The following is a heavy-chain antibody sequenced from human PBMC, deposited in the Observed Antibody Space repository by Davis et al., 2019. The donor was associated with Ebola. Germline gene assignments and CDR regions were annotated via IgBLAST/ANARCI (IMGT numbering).Heavy chain of an antibody. CDR3: ANLYSSSSGYGMDV. CDR1: GFTFGHYG. V-gene: IGHV3-30*18. D-gene: IGHD6-6*01. J-gene: IGHJ6*04. CDR2: ISYDGSIE. Sequence: GESLKISCAASGFTFGHYGMHWVRQAPGKGLEWVAAISYDGSIEDYVDPVKGRFTISRDNSKNTLYLQMNSLRPEDTAVYYCANLYSSSSGYGMDVWGKGTTVTVSS.